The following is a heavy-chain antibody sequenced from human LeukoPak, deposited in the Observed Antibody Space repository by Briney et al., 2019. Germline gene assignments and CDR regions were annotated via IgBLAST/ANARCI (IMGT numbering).Heavy chain of an antibody. Sequence: GGSLRLSCAASGFTFSSYAMSWVRQAPGKGLEWVSAIGGSGVDTYYADSVKGRFTISRDNSKSTLYLQMNSLRADDTAVYYCARDPGSAAGPGGYFDYWGQGSLVTVSS. D-gene: IGHD6-13*01. V-gene: IGHV3-23*01. CDR2: IGGSGVDT. J-gene: IGHJ4*02. CDR1: GFTFSSYA. CDR3: ARDPGSAAGPGGYFDY.